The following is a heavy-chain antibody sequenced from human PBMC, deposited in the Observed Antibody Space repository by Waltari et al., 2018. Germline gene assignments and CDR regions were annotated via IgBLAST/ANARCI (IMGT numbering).Heavy chain of an antibody. V-gene: IGHV3-23*04. J-gene: IGHJ4*02. Sequence: EVQLVAHGGGLVQPGGSMRISCAASGFTFSHYAMSWVLQVPGKGLVWVAAISGSGASTHVADSVRGRFSISRDNSKEMIYLQMNSLRVEDTAIYYCSAAGDYWGQGIQVAVSS. CDR2: ISGSGAST. D-gene: IGHD2-2*01. CDR1: GFTFSHYA. CDR3: SAAGDY.